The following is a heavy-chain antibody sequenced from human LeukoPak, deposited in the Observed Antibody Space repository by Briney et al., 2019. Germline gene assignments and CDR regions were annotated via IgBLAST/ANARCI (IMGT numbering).Heavy chain of an antibody. Sequence: SETLSLTCTVSGGSFSRSSYYWVWIRQPPGKGLEWIGSIYYSGSTYYNPSLKSRVTISVDTSKNQFSLKLSSATAADTAVYYCARKNDFDIWGQGTLVTVSS. V-gene: IGHV4-39*01. CDR1: GGSFSRSSYY. CDR3: ARKNDFDI. J-gene: IGHJ3*02. CDR2: IYYSGST. D-gene: IGHD2/OR15-2a*01.